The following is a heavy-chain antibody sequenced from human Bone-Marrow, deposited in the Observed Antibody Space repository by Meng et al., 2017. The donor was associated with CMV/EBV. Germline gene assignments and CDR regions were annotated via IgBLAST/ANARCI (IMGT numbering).Heavy chain of an antibody. CDR1: GFTFSSYA. CDR3: ARDRDRDCGGDCYDAFDI. V-gene: IGHV3-23*01. D-gene: IGHD2-21*01. Sequence: GESLKNSCAASGFTFSSYAMSWVRQAPGKGLEWVSAISGSGGSTYYADSVKGRFTISRDNSKNTLYLQMNSLRAEDTAVYYCARDRDRDCGGDCYDAFDIWGQGTMVTVSS. J-gene: IGHJ3*02. CDR2: ISGSGGST.